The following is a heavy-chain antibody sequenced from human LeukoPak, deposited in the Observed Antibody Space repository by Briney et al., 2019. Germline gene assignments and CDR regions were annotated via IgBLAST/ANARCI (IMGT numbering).Heavy chain of an antibody. V-gene: IGHV4-38-2*02. CDR1: GYSISNGYH. J-gene: IGHJ5*02. CDR2: IYPSGST. CDR3: ARSYASSWYWNWFDP. Sequence: SETLSLTCTVSGYSISNGYHWGWIRQPPGTGLEWIGSIYPSGSTFYNPSLKSRVTISVDTSKNQFSLRLSSVTAADTAVYYCARSYASSWYWNWFDPWGQGTLVTVSS. D-gene: IGHD6-13*01.